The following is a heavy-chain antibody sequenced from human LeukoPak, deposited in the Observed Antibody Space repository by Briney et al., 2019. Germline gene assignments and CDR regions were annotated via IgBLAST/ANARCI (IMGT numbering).Heavy chain of an antibody. J-gene: IGHJ4*02. Sequence: ASVKVSCKASGYTFTSYGMHWVRQAPGQRLEWMGWINAGNGNTKYSQKFQGRVTITRDTSASIAYMELSSLRSEDTAVYYCESIAYCGGDCYFDYWGQGTLVTVSS. CDR1: GYTFTSYG. CDR3: ESIAYCGGDCYFDY. V-gene: IGHV1-3*01. CDR2: INAGNGNT. D-gene: IGHD2-21*02.